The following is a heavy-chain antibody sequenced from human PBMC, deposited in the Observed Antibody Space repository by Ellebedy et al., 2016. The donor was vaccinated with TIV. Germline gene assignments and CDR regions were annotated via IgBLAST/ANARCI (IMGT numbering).Heavy chain of an antibody. CDR2: INPKNGGT. Sequence: AASVKVSCKASGYTFTGYYIHWVRQAPGQGLEWRGWINPKNGGTNYAQKFQGRVTMTRDTSISTAYMELSWLRSDDTAVYYCARDGACGGDCYGDNYWGQGSLVTVSS. V-gene: IGHV1-2*02. D-gene: IGHD2-21*02. CDR3: ARDGACGGDCYGDNY. J-gene: IGHJ4*02. CDR1: GYTFTGYY.